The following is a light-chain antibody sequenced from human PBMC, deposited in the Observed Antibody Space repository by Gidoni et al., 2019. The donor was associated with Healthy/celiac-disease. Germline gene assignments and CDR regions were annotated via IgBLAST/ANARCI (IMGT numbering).Light chain of an antibody. Sequence: QSVLPQPPSASGTPGQRGTISCSGSSSNIGSNYVYWYQQLPVTAPQLLLYRNNQRPSGFPDRFSGSKSGTSASLAISGLRSEDEADYYCAAWDDSLSGWVFGGGTKLTVL. J-gene: IGLJ3*02. CDR1: SSNIGSNY. CDR2: RNN. CDR3: AAWDDSLSGWV. V-gene: IGLV1-47*01.